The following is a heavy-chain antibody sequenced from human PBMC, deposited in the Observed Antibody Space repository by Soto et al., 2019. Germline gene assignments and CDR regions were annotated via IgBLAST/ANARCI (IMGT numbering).Heavy chain of an antibody. CDR2: INHSGST. CDR3: ARGKGDWWGDYEFPWFDP. CDR1: GGSFSGYY. V-gene: IGHV4-34*01. Sequence: SETLSLTCAVYGGSFSGYYWSWIRQPPGKGLEWIGEINHSGSTNYNPSLKSRVTISVDTSKNQFSLKLSSVTAADTAVYYCARGKGDWWGDYEFPWFDPWGQGTLVTVSS. D-gene: IGHD4-17*01. J-gene: IGHJ5*02.